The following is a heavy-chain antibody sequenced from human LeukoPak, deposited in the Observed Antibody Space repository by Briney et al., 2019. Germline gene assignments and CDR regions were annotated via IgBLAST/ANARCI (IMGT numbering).Heavy chain of an antibody. D-gene: IGHD2-15*01. CDR3: ARGRYCSGGICYFDY. V-gene: IGHV3-21*01. Sequence: PGGSLRLSCAASGFTFSSYSMNWVRQAPGKGLEWVSSISSSSSYIYSADSVKGRFTISRDNANNSLYMQMNSLRAEDTAVYYCARGRYCSGGICYFDYWGQGTLVTVSS. CDR2: ISSSSSYI. J-gene: IGHJ4*02. CDR1: GFTFSSYS.